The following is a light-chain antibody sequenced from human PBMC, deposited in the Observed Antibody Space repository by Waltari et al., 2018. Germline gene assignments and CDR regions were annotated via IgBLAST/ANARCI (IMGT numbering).Light chain of an antibody. CDR1: HSIDSSS. CDR2: GAS. J-gene: IGKJ4*01. CDR3: QQCGSPLT. Sequence: EIVLTQSPRTLSLSPGVGATLSCRASHSIDSSSLAWYQQEPGQAPRVRIYGASIRATGIPDRFSGSGSGTDFTLTISRLEPEDFAVYYCQQCGSPLTFGGGTKVELK. V-gene: IGKV3-20*01.